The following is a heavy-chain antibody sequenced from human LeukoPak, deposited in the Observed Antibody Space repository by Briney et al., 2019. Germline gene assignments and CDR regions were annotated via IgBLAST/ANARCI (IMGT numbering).Heavy chain of an antibody. CDR3: ARQLYVSGSYYAPMDV. CDR2: VHYSGST. J-gene: IGHJ6*03. Sequence: SETLSLTCSVSGGSISSSSYFWGWIRQPPGKGLEWIASVHYSGSTYYNPSLKSRLTISDDTSKNQFSLELSSVTAADTALYFCARQLYVSGSYYAPMDVWGKGTTVTISS. D-gene: IGHD3-10*01. CDR1: GGSISSSSYF. V-gene: IGHV4-39*01.